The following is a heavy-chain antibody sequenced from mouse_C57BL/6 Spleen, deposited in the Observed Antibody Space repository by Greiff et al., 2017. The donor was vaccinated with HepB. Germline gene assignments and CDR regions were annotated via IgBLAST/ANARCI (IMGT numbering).Heavy chain of an antibody. V-gene: IGHV1-82*01. D-gene: IGHD1-1*01. CDR1: GYAFSSSW. J-gene: IGHJ1*03. CDR3: ARWADGSSYLYWYFDV. Sequence: VQLQQSGPELVKPGASVKISCKASGYAFSSSWMNWVKQRPGKGLEWIGRIYPGDGDTNYNGKFKGKATLTADKSSSTAYMQLSSLPSEDSAVYFCARWADGSSYLYWYFDVWGTGTTVTVSA. CDR2: IYPGDGDT.